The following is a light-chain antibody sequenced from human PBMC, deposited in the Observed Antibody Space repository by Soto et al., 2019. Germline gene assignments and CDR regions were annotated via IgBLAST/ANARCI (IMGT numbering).Light chain of an antibody. CDR1: QSVGTY. Sequence: EIVLTQSPATLSLSPGERATLSCRASQSVGTYLGWYQQKRGQAPRLLVFDASNRATGIPARFSGSGSGTDVTLTISSLELEDFAVYYCQQRSNWPLTFGGGTKVEIK. CDR2: DAS. CDR3: QQRSNWPLT. J-gene: IGKJ4*01. V-gene: IGKV3-11*01.